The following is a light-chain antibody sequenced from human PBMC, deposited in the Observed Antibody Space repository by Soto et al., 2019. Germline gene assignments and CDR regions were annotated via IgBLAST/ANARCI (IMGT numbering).Light chain of an antibody. Sequence: QPVLTQSPSASASLGASVKLTCTLSSGHRSYAIAWHQQQPEKGPRYLMTLNSDGRHSKGDGIPDRFSGSSSGAERYLTISSLQSEDEGDYYCQAWGTGIWVFGGGTKLTVL. V-gene: IGLV4-69*01. J-gene: IGLJ3*02. CDR1: SGHRSYA. CDR2: LNSDGRH. CDR3: QAWGTGIWV.